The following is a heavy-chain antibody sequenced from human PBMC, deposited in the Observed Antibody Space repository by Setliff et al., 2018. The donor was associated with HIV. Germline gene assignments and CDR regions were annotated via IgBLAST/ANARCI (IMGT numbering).Heavy chain of an antibody. J-gene: IGHJ4*02. CDR3: TRGRYSSGWSDY. CDR1: RFTFGDYA. CDR2: IRSKAYGGTT. Sequence: GGSLRLSCTASRFTFGDYAMSWVRQAPGKGLEWVGFIRSKAYGGTTEYAASVKGRFTISRDDSKSIAYLQMNSLKTEDTAVYYCTRGRYSSGWSDYWGQGTLVTVSS. V-gene: IGHV3-49*04. D-gene: IGHD6-19*01.